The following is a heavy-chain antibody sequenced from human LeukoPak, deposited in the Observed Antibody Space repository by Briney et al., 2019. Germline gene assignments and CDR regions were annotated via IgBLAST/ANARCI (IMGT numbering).Heavy chain of an antibody. Sequence: GESLKISCKGSGYSFTSYWIGWVRQMPGKGLEWMGIIYPGDSDTRYSPSFQGQVTISADKSISTAYLQWSSLKASDTAMYYCARARVRGYDYYYYYMDVWGKGTTVTVSS. V-gene: IGHV5-51*01. CDR1: GYSFTSYW. D-gene: IGHD5-12*01. J-gene: IGHJ6*03. CDR2: IYPGDSDT. CDR3: ARARVRGYDYYYYYMDV.